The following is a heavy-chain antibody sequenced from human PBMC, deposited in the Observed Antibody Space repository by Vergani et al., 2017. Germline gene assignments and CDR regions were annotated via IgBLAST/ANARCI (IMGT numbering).Heavy chain of an antibody. J-gene: IGHJ4*02. CDR1: GFTFNSYG. V-gene: IGHV3-30*02. D-gene: IGHD2-15*01. CDR2: IRSDESRR. CDR3: ANEGGGYCSGGTCYPEY. Sequence: QVQLVESGGGVVQPGGSLRLSCAASGFTFNSYGMHWVRQAPGKGLEWVASIRSDESRRYYGDSMEGPFTISRDNSKNTFYLQMKSLRPEDTAVYYCANEGGGYCSGGTCYPEYWGQGTLVIVSS.